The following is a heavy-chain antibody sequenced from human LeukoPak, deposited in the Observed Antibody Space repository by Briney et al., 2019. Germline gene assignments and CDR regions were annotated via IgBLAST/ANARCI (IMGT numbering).Heavy chain of an antibody. CDR1: GFTFSSYS. J-gene: IGHJ4*02. CDR3: ARDLPPVY. V-gene: IGHV3-21*04. Sequence: GGSLRLSCAASGFTFSSYSMNWVRQAPGKGLEWVSSISSSSSYTYYADSVKGRFTISRDNSKNTLYLQMNSLRAEDTAVYYCARDLPPVYWGQGTLVTVSS. CDR2: ISSSSSYT.